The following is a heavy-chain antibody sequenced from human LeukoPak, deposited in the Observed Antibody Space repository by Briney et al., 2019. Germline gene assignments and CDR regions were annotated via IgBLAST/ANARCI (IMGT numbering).Heavy chain of an antibody. D-gene: IGHD5-24*01. CDR3: ANGDGFDY. CDR1: GFTFSTYW. Sequence: GGSLRLSCATSGFTFSTYWMSWVRQAPGKGLEWVANIKQDGSEKYYADSVTGRFTISRDNAKNLLYLQMNSRRVEDTAVYYCANGDGFDYWGQGTLVTVSS. CDR2: IKQDGSEK. V-gene: IGHV3-7*01. J-gene: IGHJ4*02.